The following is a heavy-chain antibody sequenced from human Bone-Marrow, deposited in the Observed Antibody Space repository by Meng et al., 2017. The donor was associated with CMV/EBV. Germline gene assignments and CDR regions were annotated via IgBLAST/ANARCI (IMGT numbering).Heavy chain of an antibody. V-gene: IGHV1-69*04. J-gene: IGHJ5*02. CDR1: GGTFSSYT. CDR3: AREGGSGSYGLNWFDP. D-gene: IGHD1-26*01. Sequence: SVKVSCKASGGTFSSYTISWVRQAPGQGLEWMGRIIPILGIANYAQKFQGRVTITADKSTSTAYMELSRLRSDDTAVYYCAREGGSGSYGLNWFDPWGQGTLVTVSS. CDR2: IIPILGIA.